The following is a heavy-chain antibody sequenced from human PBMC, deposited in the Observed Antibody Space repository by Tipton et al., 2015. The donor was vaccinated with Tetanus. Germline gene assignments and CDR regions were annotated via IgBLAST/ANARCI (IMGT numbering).Heavy chain of an antibody. V-gene: IGHV4-59*01. CDR1: GGSISTYY. J-gene: IGHJ4*02. Sequence: LRLSCSVSGGSISTYYWSWIRQPPGKGLEWIGYIDYSGNTNYNPSLKSRVTISVDTSKNQFSLKLSSVTAADTAAYYCARAGGGSWGNFDYWGQGTLVTVSS. CDR2: IDYSGNT. D-gene: IGHD6-13*01. CDR3: ARAGGGSWGNFDY.